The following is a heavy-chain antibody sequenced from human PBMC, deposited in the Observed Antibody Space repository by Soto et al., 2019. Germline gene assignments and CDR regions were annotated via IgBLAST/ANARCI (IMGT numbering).Heavy chain of an antibody. Sequence: GGSLRLSCAASGFTFSNAWMSWVRQAPGKGLEWVGRIKSKTDGGTTDYAAPVKGRFTISRDDSKNTLYLQMNSLKTEDTAVYYCTTFYDFWSGLLVYWGQGTLVTVSS. CDR3: TTFYDFWSGLLVY. CDR2: IKSKTDGGTT. V-gene: IGHV3-15*01. J-gene: IGHJ4*02. D-gene: IGHD3-3*01. CDR1: GFTFSNAW.